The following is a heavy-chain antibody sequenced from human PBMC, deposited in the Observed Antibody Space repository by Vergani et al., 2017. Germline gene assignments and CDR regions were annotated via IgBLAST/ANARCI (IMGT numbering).Heavy chain of an antibody. D-gene: IGHD4-17*01. CDR1: GYTFTDHY. J-gene: IGHJ6*02. V-gene: IGHV1-69-2*01. Sequence: EVQLVQSGAEVKKPGATMKISCKVSGYTFTDHYMHWVTPAPGKGLEWMGLVEPEDGETIYAEKFKGRVTIAADTSTDTAHLELSSLRAEDTAVYYCATPQAVTTGGMEVWGQGTTVIVSS. CDR2: VEPEDGET. CDR3: ATPQAVTTGGMEV.